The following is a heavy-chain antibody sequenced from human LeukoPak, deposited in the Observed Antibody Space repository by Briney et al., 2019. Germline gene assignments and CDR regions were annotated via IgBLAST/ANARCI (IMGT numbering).Heavy chain of an antibody. CDR1: GFIFSDYY. CDR2: ISSTDTTM. V-gene: IGHV3-11*01. Sequence: GGSLRLSCAASGFIFSDYYMNWIRQAPGKGLEWLSYISSTDTTMYQADSVKGRFTVSRDDAKNSLYLQMDSLRAEDTAVYYCARGGVFGATYSWFDPWGQGTLVTVSS. J-gene: IGHJ5*02. D-gene: IGHD3-3*01. CDR3: ARGGVFGATYSWFDP.